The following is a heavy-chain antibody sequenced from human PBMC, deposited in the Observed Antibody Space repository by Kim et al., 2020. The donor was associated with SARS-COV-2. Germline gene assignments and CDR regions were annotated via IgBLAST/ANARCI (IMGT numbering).Heavy chain of an antibody. J-gene: IGHJ3*02. D-gene: IGHD2-2*01. V-gene: IGHV4-59*01. CDR3: ASDIVVVSGTAFDI. Sequence: NPSLKSRFTISVDTSKNQFSLKLSSVTAADTAVYYCASDIVVVSGTAFDIWGQGTMVTVSS.